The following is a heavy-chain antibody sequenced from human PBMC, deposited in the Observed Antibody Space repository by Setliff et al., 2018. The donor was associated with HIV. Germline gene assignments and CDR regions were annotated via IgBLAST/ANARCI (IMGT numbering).Heavy chain of an antibody. Sequence: ASVKVSCKVSGYTLSELSMHWVRQAPGKGLEWMGGFDPADGETIYAQQFQGRVTMTEDTSTDTAYMELRSLRSEDTAVYYCAREAVLFGGSYRFDYWGQGTLVTVSS. V-gene: IGHV1-24*01. D-gene: IGHD1-26*01. CDR2: FDPADGET. J-gene: IGHJ4*02. CDR3: AREAVLFGGSYRFDY. CDR1: GYTLSELS.